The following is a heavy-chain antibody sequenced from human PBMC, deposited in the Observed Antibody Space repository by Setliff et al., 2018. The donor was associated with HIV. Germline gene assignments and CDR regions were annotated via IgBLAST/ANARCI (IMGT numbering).Heavy chain of an antibody. V-gene: IGHV3-48*03. CDR1: GFAFSSSE. Sequence: GGSLRLSCAASGFAFSSSEMNWVRQAPGKGLEWVSYISSSGSSIYYGDSGKGRFTISRDNTKNSLYLQMNSLRAEDTAVYYCAKNDILTGYYKGVDYWGQGTLVTVSS. D-gene: IGHD3-9*01. J-gene: IGHJ4*02. CDR2: ISSSGSSI. CDR3: AKNDILTGYYKGVDY.